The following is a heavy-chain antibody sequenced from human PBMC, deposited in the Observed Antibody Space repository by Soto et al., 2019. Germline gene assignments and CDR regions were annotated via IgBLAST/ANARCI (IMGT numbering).Heavy chain of an antibody. J-gene: IGHJ6*02. CDR3: ARDDWVRYNWNYGAYYYGMDV. Sequence: GASVKVSCKASGGTFSSYAISWVRQAPGQGLEWMGGIIPIFGTANYAQKFQGRVTITADESTSTAYMELSSLRSEDTAVYYCARDDWVRYNWNYGAYYYGMDVWGQGTTVTVSS. D-gene: IGHD1-7*01. CDR2: IIPIFGTA. CDR1: GGTFSSYA. V-gene: IGHV1-69*13.